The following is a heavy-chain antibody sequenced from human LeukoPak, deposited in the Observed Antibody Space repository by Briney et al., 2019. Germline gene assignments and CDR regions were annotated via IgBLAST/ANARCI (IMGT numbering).Heavy chain of an antibody. CDR1: GYTFTSYD. D-gene: IGHD3-10*01. J-gene: IGHJ5*02. CDR2: MNPNSGNT. Sequence: GASVKVSCKASGYTFTSYDINWVRQATGQGLEWMGWMNPNSGNTGYAQKFQGRVTMTRNTSISTAYMELSSLRSEDTAVYYCARSITMVRGADINWFDPWGQGTLVTVSS. CDR3: ARSITMVRGADINWFDP. V-gene: IGHV1-8*01.